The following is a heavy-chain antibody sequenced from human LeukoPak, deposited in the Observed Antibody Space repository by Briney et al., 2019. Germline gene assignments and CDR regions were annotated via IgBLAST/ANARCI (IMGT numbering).Heavy chain of an antibody. CDR1: GFTFSSSG. V-gene: IGHV3-23*01. J-gene: IGHJ3*01. CDR2: VTGSGAST. Sequence: PGGSLRLSCAASGFTFSSSGMNWVRQAPGKGLEWVSGVTGSGASTYYADSVKGRFTISRDNSKNMLYLQMNSLRVDDTAVYYCAKLPSWNANDAFDFWGQGTMVTVSS. CDR3: AKLPSWNANDAFDF. D-gene: IGHD1-1*01.